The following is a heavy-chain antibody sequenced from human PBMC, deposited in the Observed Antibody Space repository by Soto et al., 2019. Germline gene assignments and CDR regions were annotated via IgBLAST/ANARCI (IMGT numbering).Heavy chain of an antibody. V-gene: IGHV3-73*02. CDR2: IRSEANSYAT. D-gene: IGHD1-26*01. CDR1: GFTFSGSA. CDR3: TREFFGIVGGN. Sequence: EVQLVESGGGLVQPGGSLKLSCAASGFTFSGSAMHWVRQASGKGLEWVGRIRSEANSYATAYAASVKGRFTISRDDSKNTAYLQMNSLQTEDTAVYYCTREFFGIVGGNWGQGTLVTVSS. J-gene: IGHJ4*02.